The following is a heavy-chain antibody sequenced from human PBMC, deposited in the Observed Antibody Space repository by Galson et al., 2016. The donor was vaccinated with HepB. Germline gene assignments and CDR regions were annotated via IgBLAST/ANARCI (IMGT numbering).Heavy chain of an antibody. D-gene: IGHD2/OR15-2a*01. CDR3: ARQYWGGPSDY. J-gene: IGHJ4*02. CDR1: GGSISSNDW. V-gene: IGHV4-4*02. CDR2: IFHSGRV. Sequence: ETLSLTCAVFGGSISSNDWWSWVRQPPGQGLEWIGQIFHSGRVNYTPSLASRVTISIDTSNNHFSLRLTSVTAADTALYYCARQYWGGPSDYWGQGTLVVVSS.